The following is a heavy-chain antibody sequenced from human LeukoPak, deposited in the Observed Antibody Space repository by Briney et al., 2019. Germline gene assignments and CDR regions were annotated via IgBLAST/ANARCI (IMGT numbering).Heavy chain of an antibody. J-gene: IGHJ4*02. CDR2: IYTSEST. Sequence: SETLSLTCTVSGGSISSYYWSWIRQPAGKGLEWIGRIYTSESTNYNPSLKSRVTISVDKSKNQFSLKLSSVTAADTAVYYCAGGDIVVVPGHFDYWGQGTLVTVSS. CDR1: GGSISSYY. V-gene: IGHV4-4*07. D-gene: IGHD2-2*01. CDR3: AGGDIVVVPGHFDY.